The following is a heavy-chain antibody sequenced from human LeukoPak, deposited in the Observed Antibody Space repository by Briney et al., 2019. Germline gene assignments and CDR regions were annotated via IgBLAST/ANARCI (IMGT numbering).Heavy chain of an antibody. CDR2: ISGSGGST. J-gene: IGHJ5*02. V-gene: IGHV3-23*01. CDR3: AKHTAGTLYTSGWYRGTWWP. CDR1: GFTFSSYA. D-gene: IGHD6-19*01. Sequence: PGGSLRLSCAASGFTFSSYAMSWVRQAPGKGLEYVSAISGSGGSTYYADSVKGRFTISRDNSKNTLYLQMNSLRAEDTAVYYCAKHTAGTLYTSGWYRGTWWPWGQGTLVTVSS.